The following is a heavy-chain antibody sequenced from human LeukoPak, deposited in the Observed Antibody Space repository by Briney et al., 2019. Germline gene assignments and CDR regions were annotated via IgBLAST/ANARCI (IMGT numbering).Heavy chain of an antibody. D-gene: IGHD3-10*01. V-gene: IGHV3-30-3*01. CDR3: ARGRITMVRGVIIGSGIGC. CDR1: GFTFSSYA. J-gene: IGHJ4*02. CDR2: ISYDGSNK. Sequence: GGSLRLSCAASGFTFSSYAMHWVRQAPGKGLEWVAVISYDGSNKYYADSVKGRFTISRDNSKNTLYLQMNSLRAEDTAVYYCARGRITMVRGVIIGSGIGCCGQGTLVTVSS.